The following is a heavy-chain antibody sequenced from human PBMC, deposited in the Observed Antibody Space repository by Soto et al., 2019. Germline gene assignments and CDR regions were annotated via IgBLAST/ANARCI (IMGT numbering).Heavy chain of an antibody. Sequence: QVQLQESGPGLVKPSETLSLTCTVSGGSISSGDFYWSWIRQPPGKGLEWIGYIYHSGGTYYNPSLESRVTISVDTSQNHFALKLSSVTAAATAVYYCACERRGCNSSRCYSPESWGPGTLVTVSS. J-gene: IGHJ5*02. V-gene: IGHV4-30-4*01. D-gene: IGHD2-2*02. CDR2: IYHSGGT. CDR1: GGSISSGDFY. CDR3: ACERRGCNSSRCYSPES.